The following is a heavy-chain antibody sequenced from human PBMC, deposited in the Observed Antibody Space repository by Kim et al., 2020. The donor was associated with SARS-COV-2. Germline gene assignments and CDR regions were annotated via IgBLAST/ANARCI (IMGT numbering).Heavy chain of an antibody. Sequence: GGSLRLSCAASGFTFSSYWMHWVRQAPGKGLVWVSRINSDGSSTSYADSVKGRFTISRDNAKNTLYLQMNSLRAEDTAVYYCARVIGFVGAVDFDYWGQGTLVTVSS. CDR2: INSDGSST. D-gene: IGHD1-26*01. V-gene: IGHV3-74*01. CDR3: ARVIGFVGAVDFDY. J-gene: IGHJ4*02. CDR1: GFTFSSYW.